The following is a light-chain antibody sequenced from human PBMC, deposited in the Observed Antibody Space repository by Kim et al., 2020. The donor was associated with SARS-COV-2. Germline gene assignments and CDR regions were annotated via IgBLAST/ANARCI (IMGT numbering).Light chain of an antibody. Sequence: SPSVGDRVTITWRASQGISTWLAWYQQKPGKAPKLLIHTASTLQSGVSSRFSGSGSGTDFTLTISSLQPEDSATYYCQQTDSFPLTFGGGTKLEI. CDR3: QQTDSFPLT. V-gene: IGKV1-12*01. CDR1: QGISTW. J-gene: IGKJ4*01. CDR2: TAS.